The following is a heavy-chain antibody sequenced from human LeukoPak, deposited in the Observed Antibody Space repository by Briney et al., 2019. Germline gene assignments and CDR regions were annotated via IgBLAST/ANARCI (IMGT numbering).Heavy chain of an antibody. Sequence: ASVKVSCKASGYTFTIYYIHWVRQAPGQGLEWMGSIYPNSGGANFAQNFQGRVTLTRDTSSSTAYLELTRLRSDDTAVYYCARATIADSSTYYIDYWGPGTLVTVSS. V-gene: IGHV1-2*02. CDR2: IYPNSGGA. CDR3: ARATIADSSTYYIDY. CDR1: GYTFTIYY. J-gene: IGHJ4*02. D-gene: IGHD3-22*01.